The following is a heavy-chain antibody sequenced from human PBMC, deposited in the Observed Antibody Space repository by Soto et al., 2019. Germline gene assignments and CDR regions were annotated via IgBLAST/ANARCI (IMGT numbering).Heavy chain of an antibody. V-gene: IGHV3-23*01. CDR2: ITGGGGST. J-gene: IGHJ4*02. D-gene: IGHD5-12*01. Sequence: PLRLACRAWEFSCISHAISYFIEAPGKGLEWISSITGGGGSTYYADSVKGRFTISRDNSKNTLFLQMNSLTVQHTAVSYCATHTGHASGSDYWAQGTLVTVSS. CDR1: EFSCISHA. CDR3: ATHTGHASGSDY.